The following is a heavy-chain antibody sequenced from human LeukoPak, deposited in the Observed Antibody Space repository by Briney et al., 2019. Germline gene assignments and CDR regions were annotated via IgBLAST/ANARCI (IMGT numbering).Heavy chain of an antibody. Sequence: ASVKVSCKAFGYTFTGYYIHWVRQAPGQGLESMGRINPNNGGTNYAQKFQGRVTMTRDMSMSTAYMELSRLRSVDTAVYYCAGEDNSSGYRPFDIWGQGTMVTVPS. CDR3: AGEDNSSGYRPFDI. V-gene: IGHV1-2*06. D-gene: IGHD3-22*01. CDR1: GYTFTGYY. J-gene: IGHJ3*02. CDR2: INPNNGGT.